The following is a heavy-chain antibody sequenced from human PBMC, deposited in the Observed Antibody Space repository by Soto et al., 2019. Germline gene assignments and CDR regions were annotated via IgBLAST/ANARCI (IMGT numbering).Heavy chain of an antibody. CDR2: IYPGDSDT. D-gene: IGHD2-8*02. Sequence: GESLKISCKGSGYSFTSYWIGWVRQMPGKGLEWMGIIYPGDSDTRYSPSFQGQVTISADKSISTAYLQWSSLKASDTAMYYCARHSLTGNSPGDYYYYYGMDVWGQGTTLTVSS. CDR1: GYSFTSYW. V-gene: IGHV5-51*01. J-gene: IGHJ6*02. CDR3: ARHSLTGNSPGDYYYYYGMDV.